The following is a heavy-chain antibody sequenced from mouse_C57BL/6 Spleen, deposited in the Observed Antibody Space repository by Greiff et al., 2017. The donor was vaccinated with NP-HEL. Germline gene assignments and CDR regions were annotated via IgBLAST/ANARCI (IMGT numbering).Heavy chain of an antibody. Sequence: QVQLQQSGPELVKPGASVKISCKASGYAFSSSWMNWVKQRPGKGLEWIGRIYPGDGDTNYNGKFKGKATLTADKSSSTAYMQLSSLTSEDSAVYFCARGDYYGSSWGAWFADSGQGTLVTVSA. CDR1: GYAFSSSW. CDR3: ARGDYYGSSWGAWFAD. V-gene: IGHV1-82*01. J-gene: IGHJ3*01. CDR2: IYPGDGDT. D-gene: IGHD1-1*01.